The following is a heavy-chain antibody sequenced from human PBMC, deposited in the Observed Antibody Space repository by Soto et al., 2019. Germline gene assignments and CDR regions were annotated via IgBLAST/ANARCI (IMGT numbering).Heavy chain of an antibody. CDR3: ARESEDLTSSFDY. Sequence: PGGSLRLSCAASGFTFTRYSMNWVRQAPGKGLDWVSSISSTTNYIYYGDSMKGRFTISRDNAKNSLYLEMSSLRAEDTAVYYCARESEDLTSSFDYWGQVTLVTVSS. CDR1: GFTFTRYS. V-gene: IGHV3-21*06. CDR2: ISSTTNYI. J-gene: IGHJ4*02.